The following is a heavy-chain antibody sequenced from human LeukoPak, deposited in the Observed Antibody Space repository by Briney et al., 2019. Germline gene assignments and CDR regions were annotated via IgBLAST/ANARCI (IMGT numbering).Heavy chain of an antibody. CDR1: GYTFTSYG. CDR2: ISAYNGNT. Sequence: VASVTVSCKASGYTFTSYGISWVRQAPGQGLEWMGWISAYNGNTNYAQKLQGRVTMTTDTSTSTAYMELRSLRSDDTAVYYCARAAAAFPRQAVWGSYRYPDYWGQGTLVTVSS. CDR3: ARAAAAFPRQAVWGSYRYPDY. D-gene: IGHD3-16*02. V-gene: IGHV1-18*01. J-gene: IGHJ4*02.